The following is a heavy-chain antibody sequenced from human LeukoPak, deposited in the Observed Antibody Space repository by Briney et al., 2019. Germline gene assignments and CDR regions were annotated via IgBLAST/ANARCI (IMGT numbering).Heavy chain of an antibody. J-gene: IGHJ4*02. V-gene: IGHV1-46*01. CDR3: VRSLRYCSGGSCYGNLDY. CDR1: GYTFTNNF. CDR2: INPSGDNT. D-gene: IGHD2-15*01. Sequence: ASVKVSCKASGYTFTNNFMHWVRQAPGRGLEWMGIINPSGDNTWYAQKFQGRVTMTRDMATSTAYMELSRLRSDDTAVYYCVRSLRYCSGGSCYGNLDYWGQGTLVTVSS.